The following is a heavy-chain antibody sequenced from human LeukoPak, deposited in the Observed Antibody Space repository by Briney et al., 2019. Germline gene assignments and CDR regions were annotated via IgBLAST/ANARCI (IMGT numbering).Heavy chain of an antibody. V-gene: IGHV3-23*01. J-gene: IGHJ4*02. CDR2: ISDGSRDT. CDR1: GFTFSSVT. Sequence: GGSLRLSSAHSGFTFSSVTMNWVRQAPGQGLEWVSTISDGSRDTHYAGSVKGRFTISRDDSQNIVYLQMDSLRAEDTALYHCTTRLRNHFDYWGQGTQVTVSS. D-gene: IGHD5-12*01. CDR3: TTRLRNHFDY.